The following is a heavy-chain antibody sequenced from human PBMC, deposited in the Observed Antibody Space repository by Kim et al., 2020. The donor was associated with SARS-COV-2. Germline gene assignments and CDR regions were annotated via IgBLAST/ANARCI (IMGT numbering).Heavy chain of an antibody. V-gene: IGHV3-23*01. Sequence: GGSLRLSCAASGFIFSSYWMGWVRQAPGKGLEWVSGISNSGDYRFYTASVKGRFSISRDNSKNMMFLEMSSLRADDTAVYYCAKELAGSGSYYRFNDWG. D-gene: IGHD3-10*01. CDR1: GFIFSSYW. CDR2: ISNSGDYR. J-gene: IGHJ3*01. CDR3: AKELAGSGSYYRFND.